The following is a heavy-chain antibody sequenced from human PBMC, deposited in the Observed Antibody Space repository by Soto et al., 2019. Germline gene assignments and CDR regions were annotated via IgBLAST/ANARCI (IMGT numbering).Heavy chain of an antibody. CDR3: TRGPSGDKVDY. CDR1: GGSFSGYY. V-gene: IGHV4-34*01. CDR2: INHSGST. J-gene: IGHJ4*02. D-gene: IGHD7-27*01. Sequence: SETLSLTYAVYGGSFSGYYWSWIRQPPGKGLEWIGEINHSGSTNYNPSLKSRVTISVDTSKNQFSLKLSSVTAADTAVYYCTRGPSGDKVDYWGQGTLVTVSS.